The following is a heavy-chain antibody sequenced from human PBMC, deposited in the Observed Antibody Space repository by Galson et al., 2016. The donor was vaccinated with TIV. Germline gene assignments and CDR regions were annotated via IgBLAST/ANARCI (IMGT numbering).Heavy chain of an antibody. Sequence: SLRLSCAASGFNFDDYDMTWVRQGPGKGLEWVSGVNWNGAGTSYADSVKGRFTISRDRAKNSLYLQMNSLGAEDTALYYCARVAPCDGTCYYFDYWGQGTLVTVAS. CDR1: GFNFDDYD. J-gene: IGHJ4*02. V-gene: IGHV3-20*04. CDR2: VNWNGAGT. D-gene: IGHD2-21*02. CDR3: ARVAPCDGTCYYFDY.